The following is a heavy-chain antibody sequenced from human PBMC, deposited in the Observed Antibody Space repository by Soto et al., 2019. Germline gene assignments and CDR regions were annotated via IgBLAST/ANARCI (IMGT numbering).Heavy chain of an antibody. V-gene: IGHV4-34*01. CDR2: INHSGST. D-gene: IGHD3-9*01. CDR1: GGSFSGYY. Sequence: SETLSLTCAVYGGSFSGYYWSWIRQSPGKGLEWIGEINHSGSTNYIPSLKSRVTISVDTSKNQFSLKLSSVTAADTAVFYCARRSGRYDILTGYFKGFDYWGQGTLVTVSS. CDR3: ARRSGRYDILTGYFKGFDY. J-gene: IGHJ4*02.